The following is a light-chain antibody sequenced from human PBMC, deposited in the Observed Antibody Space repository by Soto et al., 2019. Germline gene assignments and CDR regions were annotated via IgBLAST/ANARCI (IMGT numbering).Light chain of an antibody. Sequence: TQITQSPSSLSSSVFARIPITCRSSHMISSHLNWYQQKPGKVPKLLIYAASSLQSGVPSRFSGSGSGTDFTLTISRLEPEDFATYYCQQSYSTLRTFGQGTKVDIK. CDR1: HMISSH. V-gene: IGKV1-39*01. CDR3: QQSYSTLRT. CDR2: AAS. J-gene: IGKJ1*01.